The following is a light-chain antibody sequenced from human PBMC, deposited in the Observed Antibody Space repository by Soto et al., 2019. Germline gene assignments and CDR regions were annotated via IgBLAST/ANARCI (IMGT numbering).Light chain of an antibody. CDR2: KVS. Sequence: DVVVTQSPLSLPVIFGQPASISCRSSQSLVHSDGNIYLNWFQQRPGQSPRRLIYKVSERDSGVPDRFSGSGSVTNFTLKISRSEAEDVGVYFSMQVTHWPRSFGEGTKVETK. CDR3: MQVTHWPRS. J-gene: IGKJ4*01. CDR1: QSLVHSDGNIY. V-gene: IGKV2-30*02.